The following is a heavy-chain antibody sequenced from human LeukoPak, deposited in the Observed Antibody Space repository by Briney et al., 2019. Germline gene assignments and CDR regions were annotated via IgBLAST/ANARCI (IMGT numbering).Heavy chain of an antibody. D-gene: IGHD6-25*01. CDR2: IRSSSET. Sequence: GGSLRLSCAASGFIFSQYSMNWVRQAPGKGLEWVSHIRSSSETFYADSVKGRFTISRDNARNSLYLQMNNLRGEDTAIYYCARDAGNRGYGCDLWGQGTLVTVSS. J-gene: IGHJ5*02. CDR3: ARDAGNRGYGCDL. V-gene: IGHV3-48*01. CDR1: GFIFSQYS.